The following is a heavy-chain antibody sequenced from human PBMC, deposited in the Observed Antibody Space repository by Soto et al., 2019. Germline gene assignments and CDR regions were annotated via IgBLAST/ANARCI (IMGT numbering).Heavy chain of an antibody. Sequence: EVQILESGGGLVQPGGYLRLSCAASGFPFSNYAMAWVRQAPGKGLEWVSAISGTTGPAFYADSVKDRFTISRDNSKKTLYLQMNSLRAEDTAVYHCARDPSEYVWGSYLRYYEYWGQGTLVTGSS. CDR2: ISGTTGPA. CDR1: GFPFSNYA. J-gene: IGHJ4*02. V-gene: IGHV3-23*01. CDR3: ARDPSEYVWGSYLRYYEY. D-gene: IGHD3-16*01.